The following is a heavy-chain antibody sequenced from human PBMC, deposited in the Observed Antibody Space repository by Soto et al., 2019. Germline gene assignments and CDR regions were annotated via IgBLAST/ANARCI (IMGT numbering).Heavy chain of an antibody. CDR3: ARGLGGSFGVPTFDY. D-gene: IGHD3-16*01. Sequence: QVQLVESGGGLVKPGGSLRLSCAASGFTFGDYYMSWIRQAPGKGLEWVSYITSSSSYTNYADSVKGRFTISRDNAKNSLYLKMNRLKAADTAVYYCARGLGGSFGVPTFDYWGQGILVTVSS. J-gene: IGHJ4*02. CDR1: GFTFGDYY. CDR2: ITSSSSYT. V-gene: IGHV3-11*05.